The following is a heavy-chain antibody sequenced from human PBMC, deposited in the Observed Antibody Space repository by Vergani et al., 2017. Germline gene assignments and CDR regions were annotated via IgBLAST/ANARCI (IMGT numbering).Heavy chain of an antibody. CDR2: IHTGGRN. V-gene: IGHV4-61*02. CDR1: GESIRSGSHY. J-gene: IGHJ1*01. Sequence: QVKLQESGPGLLKPSQTLSLTCTVSGESIRSGSHYWSWIRQTAGKGPEWIGHIHTGGRNDLNPSYTSRVSISVDTSKSQFSLKLNSVTVADTAVYYCARGHPLNLWGPGTLVTVSS. CDR3: ARGHPLNL.